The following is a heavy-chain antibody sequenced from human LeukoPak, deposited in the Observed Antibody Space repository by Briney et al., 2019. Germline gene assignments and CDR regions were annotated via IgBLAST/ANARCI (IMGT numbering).Heavy chain of an antibody. Sequence: ASVKVSCKASGGTFSSYAISWVRQAPGQGLEWMGGIIPIFGTANNAQKFQGRVTITADESTSTAYMELSSLRSEDTAVYYCARDRSSVAAAGMYNWFDPWGQGTLVTVSS. CDR3: ARDRSSVAAAGMYNWFDP. J-gene: IGHJ5*02. CDR2: IIPIFGTA. V-gene: IGHV1-69*13. D-gene: IGHD6-13*01. CDR1: GGTFSSYA.